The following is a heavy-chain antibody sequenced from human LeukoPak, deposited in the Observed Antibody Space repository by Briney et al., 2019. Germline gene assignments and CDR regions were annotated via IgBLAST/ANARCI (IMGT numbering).Heavy chain of an antibody. J-gene: IGHJ6*03. CDR3: ARGGSVLRFLEWLLFPYYYYYMDV. CDR1: GYSFTSYA. D-gene: IGHD3-3*01. Sequence: ASVKVSCKASGYSFTSYAMNWVRQAPGEGLEWMGWVNINTWNPTYAQGFTGRFVFSLDTSVSTAYLQISSLKAEDTAVYYCARGGSVLRFLEWLLFPYYYYYMDVWGKGTTVTVSS. V-gene: IGHV7-4-1*02. CDR2: VNINTWNP.